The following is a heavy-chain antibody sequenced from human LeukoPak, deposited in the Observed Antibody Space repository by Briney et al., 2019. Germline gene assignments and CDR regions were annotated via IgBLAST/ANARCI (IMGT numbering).Heavy chain of an antibody. CDR1: GFTFNTYA. CDR3: ARDPVVPAPGP. V-gene: IGHV3-23*01. J-gene: IGHJ5*02. Sequence: QTGGSLRLSCAASGFTFNTYAMSWVRQAPWERLQWVSGISDSGGNTYYADSVKGRFTISRDNAKNSLYLQMNSLRAEDTAVYYCARDPVVPAPGPWGQGTLVTVSS. D-gene: IGHD2-2*01. CDR2: ISDSGGNT.